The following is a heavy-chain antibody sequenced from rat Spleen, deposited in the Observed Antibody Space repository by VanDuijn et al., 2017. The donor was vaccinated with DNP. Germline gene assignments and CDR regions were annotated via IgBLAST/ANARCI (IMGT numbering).Heavy chain of an antibody. CDR1: GFTFSDYY. D-gene: IGHD4-3*01. V-gene: IGHV5-22*01. J-gene: IGHJ2*01. CDR2: ISYDGVST. CDR3: ARCYNSWYSFDY. Sequence: EVQLVESGGGLVQPGRSLRLSCAASGFTFSDYYMAWVRQAPTKGLELVAYISYDGVSTYYGDSVKGRFTISRDNAKSTLYMQMNSLRSEDMATFYCARCYNSWYSFDYWVQRVVVTVSS.